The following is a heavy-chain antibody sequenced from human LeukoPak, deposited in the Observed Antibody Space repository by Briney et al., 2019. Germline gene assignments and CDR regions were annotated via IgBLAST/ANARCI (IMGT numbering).Heavy chain of an antibody. J-gene: IGHJ4*02. CDR3: ARWRGYASDWSGPFDD. D-gene: IGHD6-19*01. CDR1: GYTFSGHY. V-gene: IGHV1-2*02. Sequence: ASVKVSCKASGYTFSGHYMHWVRQAPGQGLEWMGCINPKSGGTNYEQKFQGRVTMTRDTSISTAYMELSRLRSDDTAVYYCARWRGYASDWSGPFDDWGQGTLVTVSS. CDR2: INPKSGGT.